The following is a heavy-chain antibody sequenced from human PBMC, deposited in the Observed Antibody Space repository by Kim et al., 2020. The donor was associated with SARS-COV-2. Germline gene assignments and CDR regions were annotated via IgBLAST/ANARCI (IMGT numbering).Heavy chain of an antibody. CDR3: ARFGHPGIAAAGYWYFDL. D-gene: IGHD6-13*01. J-gene: IGHJ2*01. Sequence: TCRVTMSVDTSKNQFSLKLSSVTAADTAVYYCARFGHPGIAAAGYWYFDLWGRGTLVTVSS. V-gene: IGHV4-59*10.